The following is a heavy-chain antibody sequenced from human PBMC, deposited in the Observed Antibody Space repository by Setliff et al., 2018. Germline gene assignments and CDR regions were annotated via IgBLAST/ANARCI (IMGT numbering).Heavy chain of an antibody. CDR3: VREGVDSRSSTDYRYYMDV. CDR1: GGTFSSYG. V-gene: IGHV1-69*05. D-gene: IGHD3-22*01. J-gene: IGHJ6*03. Sequence: SVKVSCKASGGTFSSYGISWVRQAPGQGLEWMGGTIPIFGTTNYAQKFQGRVTIITDESTSTAFMQLSSLRSEDTAVYYCVREGVDSRSSTDYRYYMDVWGKGTTVTVSS. CDR2: TIPIFGTT.